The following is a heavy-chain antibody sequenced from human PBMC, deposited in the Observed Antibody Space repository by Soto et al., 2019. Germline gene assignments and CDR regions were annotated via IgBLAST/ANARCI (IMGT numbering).Heavy chain of an antibody. V-gene: IGHV1-3*01. CDR2: INGGNGNT. D-gene: IGHD6-6*01. CDR1: GYTFSSYV. Sequence: QVQLVQSGAEVKKPGASVRISCKAAGYTFSSYVMNWVGQAPGQRPEWLGWINGGNGNTKYSQHFQGRVTFTRDPSANTGYMELSSLRAEDTAVYYCARGSQYTSSSYWGQGTLVTVSS. CDR3: ARGSQYTSSSY. J-gene: IGHJ4*02.